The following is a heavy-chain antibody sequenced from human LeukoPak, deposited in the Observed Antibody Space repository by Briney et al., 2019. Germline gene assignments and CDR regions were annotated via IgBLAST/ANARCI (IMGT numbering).Heavy chain of an antibody. J-gene: IGHJ4*02. D-gene: IGHD6-19*01. V-gene: IGHV1-2*02. Sequence: GASVKVSCKASGYTFTGYYMHWVRQAPRQGLEWMGWINPNSGGTNYAQKFQGRVTMTRDTSISTAYMELSRLRSDDTAVYYCARDDSSDGYDFDYWGQGTLVTVSS. CDR1: GYTFTGYY. CDR2: INPNSGGT. CDR3: ARDDSSDGYDFDY.